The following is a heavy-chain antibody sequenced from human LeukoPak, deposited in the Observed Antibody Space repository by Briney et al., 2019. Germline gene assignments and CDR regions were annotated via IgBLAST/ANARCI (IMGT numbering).Heavy chain of an antibody. V-gene: IGHV4-61*02. CDR2: IYARGNT. Sequence: SETLSLTCTVSGGSINSGSYYWSWIRQPAGKGLEWIGLIYARGNTNYNPSLKSRVTMSIDTSKNQFSLKLTSVTAADTAVYYCARTPIYYFDNSGYYNWGQGTLVTVSS. CDR1: GGSINSGSYY. D-gene: IGHD3-22*01. CDR3: ARTPIYYFDNSGYYN. J-gene: IGHJ4*02.